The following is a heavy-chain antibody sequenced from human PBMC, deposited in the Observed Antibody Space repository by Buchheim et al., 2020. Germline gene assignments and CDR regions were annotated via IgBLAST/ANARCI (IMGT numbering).Heavy chain of an antibody. V-gene: IGHV4-34*01. J-gene: IGHJ4*02. Sequence: QVQLQQWGAGLLKPSETLSLTCAVFGGSFSDYYWSWIRQPPGKGLEWIGDINHSGSTNYSPSLKSRVTISVDTSKNQLSLKLSSMTAADTAVYYCARGPTIAAESTFYFDYSGQGNL. CDR2: INHSGST. CDR1: GGSFSDYY. D-gene: IGHD6-13*01. CDR3: ARGPTIAAESTFYFDY.